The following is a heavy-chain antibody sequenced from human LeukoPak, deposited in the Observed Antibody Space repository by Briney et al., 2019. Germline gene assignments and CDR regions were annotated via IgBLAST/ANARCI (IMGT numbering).Heavy chain of an antibody. CDR2: ISYDGSNK. CDR3: ARAEDSSGYYYF. CDR1: GFTFSSYA. V-gene: IGHV3-30*04. J-gene: IGHJ4*02. D-gene: IGHD3-22*01. Sequence: GGSLRLSCAASGFTFSSYAMHWVRQAPGKGLEWVAVISYDGSNKYYADSVKGRFTISRDNSKNTLYLQMNSLRAEDTAVYYCARAEDSSGYYYFWGQGTLVTVSS.